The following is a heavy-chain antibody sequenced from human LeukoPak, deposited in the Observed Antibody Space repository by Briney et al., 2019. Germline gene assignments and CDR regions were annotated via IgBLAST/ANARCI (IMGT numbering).Heavy chain of an antibody. CDR3: ARLNWNYADY. CDR1: IFTFSLYC. V-gene: IGHV3-7*01. CDR2: KKEDSSEK. D-gene: IGHD3-3*01. J-gene: IGHJ4*02. Sequence: GGSLRLSCTPSIFTFSLYCMPCVPHAPEEGVEWVANKKEDSSEKDYVDSVKGRFTISRDNGKNSLYLQMNSLRGEDTAVYYCARLNWNYADYWGQGTLVTVSS.